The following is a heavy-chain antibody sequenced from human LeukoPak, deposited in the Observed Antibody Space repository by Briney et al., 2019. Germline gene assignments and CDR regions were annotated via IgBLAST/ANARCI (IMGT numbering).Heavy chain of an antibody. V-gene: IGHV4-59*12. D-gene: IGHD3-22*01. CDR3: ARDLRYDSSGYPFDY. CDR1: GGSISSYY. CDR2: IYYSGST. J-gene: IGHJ4*02. Sequence: PSETLSLTCTVSGGSISSYYWSWIRQPPGKGLEWIGYIYYSGSTYYNPSLKSRVTISVDTSKNQFSLKLSSVTAADTAVYYCARDLRYDSSGYPFDYWGQGTLVTVSS.